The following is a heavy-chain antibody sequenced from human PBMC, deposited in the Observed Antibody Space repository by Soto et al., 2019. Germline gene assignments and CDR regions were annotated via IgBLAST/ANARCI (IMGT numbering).Heavy chain of an antibody. V-gene: IGHV5-51*01. CDR2: IYPGDYET. Sequence: LGESLKSSCKGSGYSFTNYWIAWVRQMPGKGLEWMGVIYPGDYETKYRPSFQGQVTLSADKSISTAYLQWSSLKASDTAIYYCARHSGSYSDLWGQGNLVTVSS. D-gene: IGHD1-26*01. CDR1: GYSFTNYW. J-gene: IGHJ4*02. CDR3: ARHSGSYSDL.